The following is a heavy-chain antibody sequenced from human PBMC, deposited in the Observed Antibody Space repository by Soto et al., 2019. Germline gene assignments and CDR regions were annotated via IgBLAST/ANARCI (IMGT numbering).Heavy chain of an antibody. J-gene: IGHJ4*02. Sequence: PGGSLRLSCSASGFTSSSYSMNWVRQAPWQWPEWVSYITSSSTTIYYAASVKGRFTISRENAKNSLYLQMNSLRDEETAVYYCARDLGYCSGGSCYFPFEYWGQGTLVTVSS. CDR2: ITSSSTTI. D-gene: IGHD2-15*01. V-gene: IGHV3-48*02. CDR1: GFTSSSYS. CDR3: ARDLGYCSGGSCYFPFEY.